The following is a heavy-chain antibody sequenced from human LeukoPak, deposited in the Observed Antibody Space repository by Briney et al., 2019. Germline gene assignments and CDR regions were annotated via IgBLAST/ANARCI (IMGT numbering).Heavy chain of an antibody. CDR3: ASSGYYYDSSGNAFDI. V-gene: IGHV3-33*01. J-gene: IGHJ3*02. CDR1: GFTFSSYG. Sequence: GGSLRLSCAASGFTFSSYGMHWVRQAPGKGLEWVAVIWYDGSNKYYADSVKGRFTISRDNSKNTLYLQMNSLRAEDTAVYYCASSGYYYDSSGNAFDIWGQGTIVTVSS. CDR2: IWYDGSNK. D-gene: IGHD3-22*01.